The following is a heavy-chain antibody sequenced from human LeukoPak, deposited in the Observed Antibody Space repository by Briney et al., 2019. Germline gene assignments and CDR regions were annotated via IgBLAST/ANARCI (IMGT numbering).Heavy chain of an antibody. Sequence: ASVKVSCKASGGTFSRYTINWVRQAPGQGLEWMGRSIPIVGIANYAQKFQGRVAITADKSTTTAYMELSSLRSEDTAVYFCAITGPADITWFDPCGQGTLVTVSS. V-gene: IGHV1-69*02. CDR1: GGTFSRYT. D-gene: IGHD3-9*01. CDR2: SIPIVGIA. J-gene: IGHJ5*02. CDR3: AITGPADITWFDP.